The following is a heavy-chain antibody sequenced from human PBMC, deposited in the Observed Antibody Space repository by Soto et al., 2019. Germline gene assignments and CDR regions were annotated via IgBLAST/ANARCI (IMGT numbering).Heavy chain of an antibody. J-gene: IGHJ4*02. Sequence: SETLSLTCTVSGGSISSGGYYWSWIRQHPGKGLEWIGYIYYSGSTYYNPSLKSRVTISVDTSKIQFSLKLSSVTAADTAVYYCARDRGNSYFDYWGQGTLVTVSS. V-gene: IGHV4-31*03. CDR2: IYYSGST. CDR3: ARDRGNSYFDY. CDR1: GGSISSGGYY. D-gene: IGHD2-21*02.